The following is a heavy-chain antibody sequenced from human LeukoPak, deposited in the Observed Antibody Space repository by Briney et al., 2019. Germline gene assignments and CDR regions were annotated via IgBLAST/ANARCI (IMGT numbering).Heavy chain of an antibody. J-gene: IGHJ4*02. D-gene: IGHD4-11*01. V-gene: IGHV1-69*13. CDR1: GGTFSKYT. CDR2: ITPLFGTA. Sequence: SVKVSCKASGGTFSKYTISWVRQRPGQGLEWMGGITPLFGTANYAQKFQGRVTITADESASTAYMELSSLRSEDTAVYYCARSVPDYTRFDYWGQGALVTVSS. CDR3: ARSVPDYTRFDY.